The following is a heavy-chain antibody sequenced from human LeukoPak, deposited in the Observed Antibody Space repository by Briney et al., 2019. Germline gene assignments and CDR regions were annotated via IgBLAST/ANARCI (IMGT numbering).Heavy chain of an antibody. CDR3: AGPLLTYYSDSSAYS. CDR2: IYYSGST. D-gene: IGHD3-22*01. CDR1: GGSISSSNYY. J-gene: IGHJ4*02. Sequence: SETLSLTCSVSGGSISSSNYYWGWIRQPPGKGLEWIGIIYYSGSTYYNPSLKSRVTISIDTSKNQFALKLSSVTAADTAVYYCAGPLLTYYSDSSAYSWGQGTLVTVSS. V-gene: IGHV4-39*01.